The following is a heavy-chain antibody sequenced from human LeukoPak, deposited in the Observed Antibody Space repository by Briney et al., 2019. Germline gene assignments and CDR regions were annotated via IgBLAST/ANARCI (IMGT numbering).Heavy chain of an antibody. D-gene: IGHD6-19*01. V-gene: IGHV4-34*01. CDR3: ARGHRPFSKQWLVRWYFDY. CDR1: GGSFSGYY. Sequence: SETLSLTCAVYGGSFSGYYWSWIRQPPGKGLEWIGEINHSGSTNYNPSLKSRGTISVDTSKNQSSLKLSSVPAADTAVYYCARGHRPFSKQWLVRWYFDYWGQGTLVTVSS. J-gene: IGHJ4*02. CDR2: INHSGST.